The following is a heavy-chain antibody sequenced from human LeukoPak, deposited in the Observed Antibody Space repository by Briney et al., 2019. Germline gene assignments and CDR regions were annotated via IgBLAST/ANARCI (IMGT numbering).Heavy chain of an antibody. J-gene: IGHJ5*02. D-gene: IGHD6-19*01. V-gene: IGHV1-8*01. CDR1: GYTFTSYV. Sequence: GASVKVSCKASGYTFTSYVINWVRQATGQGLEWMGWMNPNSGNTGYAQKFQGRVTMTRNTSISTAYMELSSLRSEDTAVYYCARGKPIAVAGTRWFDPWGQGTLVTVSS. CDR2: MNPNSGNT. CDR3: ARGKPIAVAGTRWFDP.